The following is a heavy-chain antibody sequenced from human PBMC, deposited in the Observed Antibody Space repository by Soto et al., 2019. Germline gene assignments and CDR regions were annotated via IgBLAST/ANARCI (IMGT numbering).Heavy chain of an antibody. CDR1: GGTFSSYA. CDR2: IIPIFGTA. Sequence: QVQLVQSGAEVKKPGSSVKVSCKASGGTFSSYAISWVRQAPGQGLEWMGGIIPIFGTANYAQKFQGRVTIPVDESTSTADMSLSSLRSEDTAVYDCARAQIRLRGPWYFDLWGRGTLVTVSS. CDR3: ARAQIRLRGPWYFDL. V-gene: IGHV1-69*12. J-gene: IGHJ2*01. D-gene: IGHD5-12*01.